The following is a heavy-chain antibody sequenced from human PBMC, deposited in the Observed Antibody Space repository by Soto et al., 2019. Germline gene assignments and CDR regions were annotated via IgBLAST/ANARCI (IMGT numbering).Heavy chain of an antibody. D-gene: IGHD6-13*01. V-gene: IGHV4-4*02. CDR1: GGAISSSKW. Sequence: SETLSLTCAVSGGAISSSKWWSWVRQPPGKGLEWIGEIYQSGSTNYNPSLESRVRMSVDKSRNQFSLKLTSVSAADTAVYYCARASSTVAAAAIFDCWGQGTLVTVSS. CDR2: IYQSGST. CDR3: ARASSTVAAAAIFDC. J-gene: IGHJ4*02.